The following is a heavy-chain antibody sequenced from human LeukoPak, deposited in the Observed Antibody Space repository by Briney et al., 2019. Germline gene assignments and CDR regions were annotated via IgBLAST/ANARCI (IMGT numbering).Heavy chain of an antibody. CDR3: ARVSGGVRGNYYFDY. J-gene: IGHJ4*02. D-gene: IGHD3-10*01. Sequence: PAHPLSLTCTVSGRPIYSYDYYWNWIRQPPGKGLEWVGYIYYSGSTYYNPSLESRVTISVDTSKNQFSLKLSSVTAAHTAVYYCARVSGGVRGNYYFDYSGQGTLVTVSS. CDR2: IYYSGST. V-gene: IGHV4-30-4*01. CDR1: GRPIYSYDYY.